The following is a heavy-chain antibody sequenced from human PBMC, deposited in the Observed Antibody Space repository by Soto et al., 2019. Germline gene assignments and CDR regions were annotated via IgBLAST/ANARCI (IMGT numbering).Heavy chain of an antibody. Sequence: EVQLVESGGGLVQPGGSLRLTCAVSGFTLRGYWMSWVRQAPGKGLEWVANIKQDGSDENYVDSVKGRFTISRDNGKNSLYLQRNSRRVDDTAVYFCARGGGNFDQWGQGTLVTVSS. J-gene: IGHJ4*02. V-gene: IGHV3-7*04. CDR3: ARGGGNFDQ. CDR1: GFTLRGYW. D-gene: IGHD3-16*01. CDR2: IKQDGSDE.